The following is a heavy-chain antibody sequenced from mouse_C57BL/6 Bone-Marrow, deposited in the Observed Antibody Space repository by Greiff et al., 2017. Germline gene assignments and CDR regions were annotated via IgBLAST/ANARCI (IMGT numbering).Heavy chain of an antibody. D-gene: IGHD4-1*01. V-gene: IGHV14-4*01. CDR1: GFNIKDDY. J-gene: IGHJ1*03. Sequence: VQLKQSGAELVRPGASVKLSCTASGFNIKDDYMHWVKQRPEQGLEWIGWIDPENGDTEYASKFQGKATITADTSSNTAYLQLSSLTSEDTAVYCCTTLTGWYFDVWGTGTTVTVSS. CDR3: TTLTGWYFDV. CDR2: IDPENGDT.